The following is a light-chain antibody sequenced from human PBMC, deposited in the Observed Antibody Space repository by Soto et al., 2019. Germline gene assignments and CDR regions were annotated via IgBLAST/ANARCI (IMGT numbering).Light chain of an antibody. Sequence: DIQMTQSPSSLSASVGDRVTITCRASQSINNFLNWYQLKPGKAPKLLIYAASSLQSGVPSRFSGSGSVTDFTLTISSLQSEDYASYFCQQSDSNPFTFGQGTKLEIE. V-gene: IGKV1-39*01. CDR3: QQSDSNPFT. CDR1: QSINNF. CDR2: AAS. J-gene: IGKJ2*01.